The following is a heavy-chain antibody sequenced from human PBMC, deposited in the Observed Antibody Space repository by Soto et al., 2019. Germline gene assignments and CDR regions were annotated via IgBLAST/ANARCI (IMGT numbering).Heavy chain of an antibody. D-gene: IGHD3-3*01. CDR1: GFTFSSYA. J-gene: IGHJ6*03. CDR2: ISGSGGST. CDR3: AKAIFGVGQPYYYYYYMDV. V-gene: IGHV3-23*01. Sequence: PGGSLRLSCAASGFTFSSYAMSWVRQAPGKGLEWVSAISGSGGSTYYADSVKGRFTISRDNSKNTLYLQMNSLRAEDTAVYYCAKAIFGVGQPYYYYYYMDVWGEGTTVTVSS.